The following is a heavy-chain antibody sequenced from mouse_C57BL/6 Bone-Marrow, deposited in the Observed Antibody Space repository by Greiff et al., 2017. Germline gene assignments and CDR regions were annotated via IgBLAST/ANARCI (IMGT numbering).Heavy chain of an antibody. J-gene: IGHJ2*01. CDR1: GYTFTSYW. V-gene: IGHV1-50*01. CDR3: ARRDYGLYFDY. D-gene: IGHD1-1*01. CDR2: IDPSDSYT. Sequence: VQLQQSGAELVKPGASVKLSCKASGYTFTSYWLQWVKPRPGPGLEWIGEIDPSDSYTNYNQKFHGKATVTVDTSSSTAYMLLSSLTSEDSAVYYCARRDYGLYFDYWGQGTTLTVSS.